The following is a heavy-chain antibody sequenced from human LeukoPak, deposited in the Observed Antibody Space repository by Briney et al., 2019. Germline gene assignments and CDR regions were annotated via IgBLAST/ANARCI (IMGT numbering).Heavy chain of an antibody. J-gene: IGHJ4*02. Sequence: SETLSLTCTVSGGSISSGGYYWSWIRQHPGKGLEWIGYIYYSGSTYYNPSLKSRVTISVDTSKNQFSLKLSSVTAADTAVCYCARTPPLIGPDYWGQGTLVTVSS. D-gene: IGHD2/OR15-2a*01. CDR2: IYYSGST. V-gene: IGHV4-31*03. CDR3: ARTPPLIGPDY. CDR1: GGSISSGGYY.